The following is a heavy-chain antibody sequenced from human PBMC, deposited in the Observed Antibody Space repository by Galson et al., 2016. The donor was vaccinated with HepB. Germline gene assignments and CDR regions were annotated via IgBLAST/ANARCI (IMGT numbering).Heavy chain of an antibody. Sequence: SLRLSCAASGFPFSHYAMTWVRQAPGEGLEWVSTVTSSGGHTYYADSVKGRFTISRDNSRNTLSLLMSSLRAEDTATYYCAKDYYYESSGYPKATFDYWGQGTLVAVSS. CDR3: AKDYYYESSGYPKATFDY. CDR2: VTSSGGHT. CDR1: GFPFSHYA. D-gene: IGHD3-22*01. J-gene: IGHJ4*02. V-gene: IGHV3-23*01.